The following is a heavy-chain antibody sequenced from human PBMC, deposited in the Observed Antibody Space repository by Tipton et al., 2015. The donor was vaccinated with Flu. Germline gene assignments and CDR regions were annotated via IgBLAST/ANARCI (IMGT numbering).Heavy chain of an antibody. J-gene: IGHJ4*02. CDR2: FHSNGFN. V-gene: IGHV4-61*02. Sequence: TLSLTCSVSGGSISRRSYYWSWIRQPAGKGLEWVGRFHSNGFNDYNSSLESRVTVSVDTSKNQFSLSLKSVTAADTAVYFCARFGSGTFETHWGQGTLVTVSS. CDR3: ARFGSGTFETH. D-gene: IGHD3-10*01. CDR1: GGSISRRSYY.